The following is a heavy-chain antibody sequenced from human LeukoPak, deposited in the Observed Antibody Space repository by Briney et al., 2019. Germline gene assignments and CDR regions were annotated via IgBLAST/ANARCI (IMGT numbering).Heavy chain of an antibody. D-gene: IGHD6-13*01. V-gene: IGHV1-18*01. CDR3: ARDLRRGSSSWYVSGGDY. CDR2: ITAYNDNT. J-gene: IGHJ4*02. Sequence: ASVTVSCTASGYTFTSYGISWVRQAPGQGLEWMGWITAYNDNTYYAQKLQGRVTMTTDTSTSTAYMELRSLRSDDTAVYYCARDLRRGSSSWYVSGGDYWGQGTLVTVSS. CDR1: GYTFTSYG.